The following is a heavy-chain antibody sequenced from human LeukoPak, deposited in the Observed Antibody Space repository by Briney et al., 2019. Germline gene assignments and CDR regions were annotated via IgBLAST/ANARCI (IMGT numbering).Heavy chain of an antibody. D-gene: IGHD3-22*01. CDR3: AKDPLYDNPLDAFDI. J-gene: IGHJ3*02. CDR1: GFTFSTYW. CDR2: IKQDGSEK. V-gene: IGHV3-7*03. Sequence: GGSLRLSCAASGFTFSTYWMSWVRQAPGKGLEWVANIKQDGSEKYYVDSVKGRFTISRDNSKNTLYLQMNSLRAEDTAVYNCAKDPLYDNPLDAFDIWGQGTMVTVSS.